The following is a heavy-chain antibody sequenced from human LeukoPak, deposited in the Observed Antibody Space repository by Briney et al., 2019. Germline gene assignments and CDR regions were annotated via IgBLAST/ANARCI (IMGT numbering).Heavy chain of an antibody. Sequence: SKTLSLTCTVSGGSISNYYWSWIRQPPGKGLEWIGYIYYSGSTNYNPSLKSRVTISVDTSNNQFSLKLSSVTAADTAVYYCARSGSKVMTAINFWGQGTLVTVSS. V-gene: IGHV4-59*01. CDR3: ARSGSKVMTAINF. CDR2: IYYSGST. J-gene: IGHJ4*02. D-gene: IGHD2-21*02. CDR1: GGSISNYY.